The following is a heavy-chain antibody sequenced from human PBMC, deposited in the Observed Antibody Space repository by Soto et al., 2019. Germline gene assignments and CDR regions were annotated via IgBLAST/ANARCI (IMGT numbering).Heavy chain of an antibody. CDR3: ARTHSGSYRIDY. CDR1: GFSLSTCTMC. V-gene: IGHV2-70*01. Sequence: SGPTLVNPTQTLTLTCAFPGFSLSTCTMCVSWIRQPPGKALEWLALIDWDDDKYYSTSLKTRLTISKDTSKHQVVLTMTNMDPVDTATYYCARTHSGSYRIDYWGQGTLVTVSS. J-gene: IGHJ4*02. D-gene: IGHD1-26*01. CDR2: IDWDDDK.